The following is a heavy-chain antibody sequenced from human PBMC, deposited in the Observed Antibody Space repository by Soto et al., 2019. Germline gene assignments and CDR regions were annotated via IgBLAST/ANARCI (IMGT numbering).Heavy chain of an antibody. CDR3: RSVNTSGCFDY. J-gene: IGHJ4*02. CDR1: GFTFSSFS. CDR2: ISSNGGTT. V-gene: IGHV3-64*01. D-gene: IGHD6-19*01. Sequence: GGSLRLSCAASGFTFSSFSMHWVRQAPGKGLEYVSAISSNGGTTYYANSVKGRFTISRDNSKNTLYLQLGSLRAEDMAVYYCRSVNTSGCFDYWGQLSLVTVSA.